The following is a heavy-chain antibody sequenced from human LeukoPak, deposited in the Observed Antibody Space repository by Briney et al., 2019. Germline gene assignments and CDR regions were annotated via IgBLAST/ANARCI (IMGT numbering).Heavy chain of an antibody. CDR1: GFTFSSYE. Sequence: GGSLRPSCAASGFTFSSYEMNWVRQAPGKGLEWVSYISSSGSTIYYADSVKGRFTISRDNAKNSLYLQMNSLRAEDTAVYYCARARKNYYGSGSYYPFDYWGQGTLVTVSS. CDR2: ISSSGSTI. J-gene: IGHJ4*02. CDR3: ARARKNYYGSGSYYPFDY. V-gene: IGHV3-48*03. D-gene: IGHD3-10*01.